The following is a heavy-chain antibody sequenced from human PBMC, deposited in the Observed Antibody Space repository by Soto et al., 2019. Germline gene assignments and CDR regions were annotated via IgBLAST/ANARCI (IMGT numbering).Heavy chain of an antibody. V-gene: IGHV3-30-3*01. Sequence: QVQLVESGGGVVQPGRSLRLSCAASGFTFSSYAMHWVRQAPGKGLEWVAVISYDGSNKYYADSVKGRFTISRDNSKNTLYLQINSLRAEDTAVYYCARDLGESYNRGGWYFDLWGRGTLVTVSS. J-gene: IGHJ2*01. D-gene: IGHD1-26*01. CDR2: ISYDGSNK. CDR1: GFTFSSYA. CDR3: ARDLGESYNRGGWYFDL.